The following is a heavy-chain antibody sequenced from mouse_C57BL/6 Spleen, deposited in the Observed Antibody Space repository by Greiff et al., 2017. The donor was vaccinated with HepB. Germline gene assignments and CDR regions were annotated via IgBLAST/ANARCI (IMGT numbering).Heavy chain of an antibody. CDR1: GYTFTDYY. V-gene: IGHV1-26*01. CDR2: INPNNGGT. Sequence: EVQLQQSGPELVKPGASVKISCKASGYTFTDYYMNWVKQSHGKSLEWIGDINPNNGGTSYNQKFKGKATLTVDKSSSTAYMELRSLTSEDSAVYYCARWRMDYWGQGTSVTGSS. J-gene: IGHJ4*01. CDR3: ARWRMDY.